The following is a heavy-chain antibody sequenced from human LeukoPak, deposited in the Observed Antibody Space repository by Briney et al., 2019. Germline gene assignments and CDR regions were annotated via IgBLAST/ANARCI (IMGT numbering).Heavy chain of an antibody. CDR3: AKDPGIAVAAFFDP. Sequence: GGSLRLSCAASGFTFSSFSMSWVRQAPGKGLEWVSLISNGGVSTYYADSVKGRFTISRDISKNTLYLQMNSLRAEDTAVYYCAKDPGIAVAAFFDPWGQGTLVTVSS. CDR2: ISNGGVST. D-gene: IGHD6-19*01. V-gene: IGHV3-23*01. CDR1: GFTFSSFS. J-gene: IGHJ5*02.